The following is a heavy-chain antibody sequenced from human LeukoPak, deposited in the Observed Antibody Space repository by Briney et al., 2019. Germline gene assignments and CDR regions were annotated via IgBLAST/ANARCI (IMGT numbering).Heavy chain of an antibody. J-gene: IGHJ4*02. V-gene: IGHV3-30-3*01. CDR1: GFTFISYS. CDR2: ISHDGSNK. Sequence: GGSLRLSCAASGFTFISYSMHWVLQAPGKGLEWVAVISHDGSNKYYADSVKGRFTISRDNSKNTLFLQMNSLRAEDTAVYYCARVAGVVVVTTGIDYWGQGTLVTVSS. CDR3: ARVAGVVVVTTGIDY. D-gene: IGHD3-22*01.